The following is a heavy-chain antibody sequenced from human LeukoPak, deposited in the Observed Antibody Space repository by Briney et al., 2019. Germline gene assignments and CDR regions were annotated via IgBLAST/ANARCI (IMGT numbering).Heavy chain of an antibody. CDR2: TYYSGST. V-gene: IGHV4-31*03. CDR1: GGSISSGGYY. J-gene: IGHJ4*02. D-gene: IGHD6-19*01. Sequence: SETLSLTCTVSGGSISSGGYYWNWIRQHPGKGLEWIGYTYYSGSTYYNPSLKSRVSISVDTSKNQFSLKLSSVTAAETAVYYCARYSSGWSYSFDYWGQGTLVTASS. CDR3: ARYSSGWSYSFDY.